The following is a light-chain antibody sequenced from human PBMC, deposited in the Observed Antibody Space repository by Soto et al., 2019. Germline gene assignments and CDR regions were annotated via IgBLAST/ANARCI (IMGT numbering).Light chain of an antibody. CDR3: QQRSNWPSIT. V-gene: IGKV3-11*01. J-gene: IGKJ5*01. CDR1: QSVNSNY. CDR2: GIS. Sequence: EIVMTQSPATLSVSPGERATLSCRASQSVNSNYLAWYQQKPGQAPRLLIYGISKRATDIPDRFSGSGSGTEFTLTINSLEPEDSAVYYCQQRSNWPSITFGQGTRLEIK.